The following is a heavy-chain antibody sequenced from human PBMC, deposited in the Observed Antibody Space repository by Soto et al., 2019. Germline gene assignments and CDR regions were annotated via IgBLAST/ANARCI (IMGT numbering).Heavy chain of an antibody. J-gene: IGHJ4*02. Sequence: PGGSLRLSCAASGFTFSDRYMDWVCQAPGKGLEWVGRTKNKANSYTTEYAASVKGRFTISRDDSRNSVYLQMNSLKTDDTAVYYCTIEGAYPGPDFDYWGQGTLVTVSS. D-gene: IGHD3-16*01. CDR2: TKNKANSYTT. CDR3: TIEGAYPGPDFDY. V-gene: IGHV3-72*01. CDR1: GFTFSDRY.